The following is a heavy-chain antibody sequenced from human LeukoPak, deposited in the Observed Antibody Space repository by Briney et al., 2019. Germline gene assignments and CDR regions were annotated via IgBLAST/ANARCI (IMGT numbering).Heavy chain of an antibody. V-gene: IGHV5-51*01. D-gene: IGHD3-22*01. CDR1: GYSFTGYW. Sequence: GESLKISCKGSGYSFTGYWIGWVRQMPGKGLEWMGIIYPGDSDTRYSPSFQGQVTISADKSISTAYLQWSSLKASDTAMYYCARHDTLFYYYDSSPPGGWFDPWGQGTLVTVSS. CDR3: ARHDTLFYYYDSSPPGGWFDP. CDR2: IYPGDSDT. J-gene: IGHJ5*02.